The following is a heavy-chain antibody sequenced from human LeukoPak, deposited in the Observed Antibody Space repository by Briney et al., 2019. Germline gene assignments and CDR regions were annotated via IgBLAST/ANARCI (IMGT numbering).Heavy chain of an antibody. CDR2: IYPGYSDT. CDR1: GYSFTSYW. V-gene: IGHV5-51*01. J-gene: IGHJ6*02. Sequence: GEALKISCKGSGYSFTSYWIGWGRQMPGKGLEWMGIIYPGYSDTIYSPSFQGQVTISADKSISTAYLQCRSLKASDTAMYYCARRHHDYYYGMDVWGQGTTVTVSS. CDR3: ARRHHDYYYGMDV.